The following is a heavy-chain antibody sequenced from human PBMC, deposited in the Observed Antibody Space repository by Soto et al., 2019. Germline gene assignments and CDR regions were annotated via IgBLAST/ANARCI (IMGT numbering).Heavy chain of an antibody. J-gene: IGHJ6*02. D-gene: IGHD3-10*01. Sequence: GSGPTLVNPTETLTLTCTGSWFSLSNGRMGVSWIRQPPGKPLEWLAHFFSDAERSYSASMQSRLTLSTDTSGSQVVLTMPNMDPVDTATYYCARMDGDYNFYGMDVCGQGTTVTVSS. CDR2: FFSDAER. CDR1: WFSLSNGRMG. CDR3: ARMDGDYNFYGMDV. V-gene: IGHV2-26*02.